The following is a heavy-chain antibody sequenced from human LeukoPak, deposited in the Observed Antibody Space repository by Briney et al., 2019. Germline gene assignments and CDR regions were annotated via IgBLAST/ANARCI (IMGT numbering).Heavy chain of an antibody. D-gene: IGHD3-22*01. Sequence: PSETLSLTCTVSGGSISSYYWSWIRQPPGKGLEWIGYIYYSGSINYNPSLKSRVTISVDTSKNQFSLKLSSVTAADTAVYYCARGTYYYDSSGYSYYDYYYMDVWGKGTTVTISS. CDR3: ARGTYYYDSSGYSYYDYYYMDV. J-gene: IGHJ6*03. CDR2: IYYSGSI. CDR1: GGSISSYY. V-gene: IGHV4-59*01.